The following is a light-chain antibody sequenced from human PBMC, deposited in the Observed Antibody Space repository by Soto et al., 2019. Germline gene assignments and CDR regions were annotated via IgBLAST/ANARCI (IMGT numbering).Light chain of an antibody. CDR3: QQCGYSPTWT. Sequence: EIVLTQSPGTLSLSPGEGATLSCRASQSVSRSYLAWYQQKPGQAPRLLIYGASSGATGIPDRFSGSGSGADFTLTVSRLEPEDFAVYSCQQCGYSPTWTVGPGTKV. CDR1: QSVSRSY. V-gene: IGKV3-20*01. J-gene: IGKJ1*01. CDR2: GAS.